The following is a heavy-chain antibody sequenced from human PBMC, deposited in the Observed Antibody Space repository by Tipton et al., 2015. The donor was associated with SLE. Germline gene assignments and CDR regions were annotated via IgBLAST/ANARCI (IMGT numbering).Heavy chain of an antibody. CDR3: ARETWDYKNWYFDL. D-gene: IGHD4/OR15-4a*01. Sequence: TLSLTCTVSGGPISSYYWSWIRQPPGKGLEWIGYIYYSGSTNYNPSLKSRVTISVDTSKKHFSLKLSSVTAADTAVYYCARETWDYKNWYFDLWGRGTLVTVSS. V-gene: IGHV4-59*01. J-gene: IGHJ2*01. CDR1: GGPISSYY. CDR2: IYYSGST.